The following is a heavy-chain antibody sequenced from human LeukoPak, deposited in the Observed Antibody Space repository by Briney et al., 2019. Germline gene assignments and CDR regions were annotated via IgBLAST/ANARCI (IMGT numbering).Heavy chain of an antibody. V-gene: IGHV1-69*04. CDR1: GAAFTSYA. D-gene: IGHD5-24*01. CDR3: ARDQRDGYNYYY. Sequence: SVKLSFTSSGAAFTSYATSWVRHAPGQGIEWMGRIFPVLAVANNSQKSQNRGTITTDTSTSTVYTELSRLRSEDTAVYYCARDQRDGYNYYYWGQGTLVTASS. J-gene: IGHJ4*02. CDR2: IFPVLAVA.